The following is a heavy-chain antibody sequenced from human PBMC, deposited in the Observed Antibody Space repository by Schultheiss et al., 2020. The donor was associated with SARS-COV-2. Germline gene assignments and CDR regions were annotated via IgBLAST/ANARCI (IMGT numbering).Heavy chain of an antibody. CDR2: IYYSGST. CDR1: GGSISSSSYY. V-gene: IGHV4-39*07. D-gene: IGHD3-22*01. CDR3: ARDRGDSSGTS. J-gene: IGHJ4*02. Sequence: SETLSLTCTVSGGSISSSSYYWGWIRQPPGKGLEWIGSIYYSGSTYYNPSLKSRVTISVDTSKNQFSLKLSSVTAADTAVYYCARDRGDSSGTSWGQGTLVTVSS.